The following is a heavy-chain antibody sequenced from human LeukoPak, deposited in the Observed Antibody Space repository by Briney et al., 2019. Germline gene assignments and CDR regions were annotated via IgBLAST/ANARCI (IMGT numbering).Heavy chain of an antibody. D-gene: IGHD3-10*01. CDR1: GYTLTELS. Sequence: ASVKVSCKVSGYTLTELSMHWVRQAPGKGLEWMGGFDPEDGETIYAQKFQGRVTMTGDTSTDTAYMELSSLRSEDTAVYYCATDLRGRGDLDYWGQGTLVTVSS. J-gene: IGHJ4*02. CDR3: ATDLRGRGDLDY. CDR2: FDPEDGET. V-gene: IGHV1-24*01.